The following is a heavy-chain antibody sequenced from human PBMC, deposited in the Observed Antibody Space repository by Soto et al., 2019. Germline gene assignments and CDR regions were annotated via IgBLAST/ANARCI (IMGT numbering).Heavy chain of an antibody. CDR3: ARALYSSSSAFFDY. J-gene: IGHJ4*02. V-gene: IGHV4-59*01. CDR1: GGSISSYY. CDR2: IYYSGST. D-gene: IGHD6-6*01. Sequence: SETLSLTCTVSGGSISSYYWSWIRQPPGKGLEWMGYIYYSGSTNYNPSLKSRVTISVDTSKNQFSLKLSSVTAADTAVYYCARALYSSSSAFFDYWGQGTLVTVSS.